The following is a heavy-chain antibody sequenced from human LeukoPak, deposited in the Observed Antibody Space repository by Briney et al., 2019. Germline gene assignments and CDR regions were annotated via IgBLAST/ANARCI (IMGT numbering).Heavy chain of an antibody. CDR2: IYYSGST. CDR1: GGSISSGSYY. D-gene: IGHD4-17*01. V-gene: IGHV4-61*10. J-gene: IGHJ4*02. CDR3: ARHILHSVTTLHV. Sequence: SETLSLTCTVSGGSISSGSYYWSWIRQPAGKGLEWIGYIYYSGSTNYNPSLKSRVTMSVDTSMNQFSLTLNSVTAADTAVYYCARHILHSVTTLHVWGQGTLVTVSS.